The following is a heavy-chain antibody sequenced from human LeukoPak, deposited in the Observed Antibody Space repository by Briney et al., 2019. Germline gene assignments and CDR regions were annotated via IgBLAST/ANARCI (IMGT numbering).Heavy chain of an antibody. Sequence: GGSLRLSCAASGFTFSTYAMHWVRQAPGKGLEWVAFIRYDGSNKYYADSVKGRFTISRDNSKNTLYLQMNSLRAEDTAVYYCASPTIVVVTGIDYWGQGTLVTVSS. J-gene: IGHJ4*02. V-gene: IGHV3-30*02. D-gene: IGHD2-21*02. CDR1: GFTFSTYA. CDR2: IRYDGSNK. CDR3: ASPTIVVVTGIDY.